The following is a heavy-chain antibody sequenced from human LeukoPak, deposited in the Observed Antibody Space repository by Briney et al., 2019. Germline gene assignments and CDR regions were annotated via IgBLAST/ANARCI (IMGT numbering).Heavy chain of an antibody. Sequence: GGSLRLSCAASGFTFSSYSMNWVRQAPGKGLEWVSYISSSSSTIYYADSVKGRFTISRDNAKNSLYLQMNSLRAEDTAVYYCARAVLLWFGGYPDYWGQGTLVTVSS. D-gene: IGHD3-10*01. CDR3: ARAVLLWFGGYPDY. J-gene: IGHJ4*02. V-gene: IGHV3-48*01. CDR1: GFTFSSYS. CDR2: ISSSSSTI.